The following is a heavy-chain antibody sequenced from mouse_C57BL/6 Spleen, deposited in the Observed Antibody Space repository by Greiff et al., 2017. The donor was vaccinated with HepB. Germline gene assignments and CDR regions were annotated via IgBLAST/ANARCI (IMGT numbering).Heavy chain of an antibody. CDR3: ARRGLRSLYYAMDY. Sequence: QVQLQQPGAELVMPGASVKLSCKASGYTFTSYWMHWVKQRPGQGLEWIGEIDPSDSYTNYNQKFKGKSTLTVDKSASTAYMQLSSLTSEDSAVYYCARRGLRSLYYAMDYWGQGTSVTVSS. V-gene: IGHV1-69*01. CDR2: IDPSDSYT. CDR1: GYTFTSYW. J-gene: IGHJ4*01. D-gene: IGHD1-1*01.